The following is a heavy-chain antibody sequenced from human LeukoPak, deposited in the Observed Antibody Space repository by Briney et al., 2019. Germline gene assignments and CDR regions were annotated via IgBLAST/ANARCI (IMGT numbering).Heavy chain of an antibody. V-gene: IGHV4-34*01. CDR2: INHSGST. Sequence: PSETLSLTCAVYGGSSSGYYWSWIRQPPGKGLEWIGEINHSGSTNYNPSLKSRVTISVDTSKNQFSLKLSSVTAADTAVYYCARENLRVRGVISHRFCYMDVWGKGTTVTVSS. CDR3: ARENLRVRGVISHRFCYMDV. CDR1: GGSSSGYY. D-gene: IGHD3-10*01. J-gene: IGHJ6*03.